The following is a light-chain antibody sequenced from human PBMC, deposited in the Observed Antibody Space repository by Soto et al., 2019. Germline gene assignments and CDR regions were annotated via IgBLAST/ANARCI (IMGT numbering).Light chain of an antibody. J-gene: IGKJ1*01. V-gene: IGKV3-20*01. CDR2: GAS. CDR1: QSVSSSF. CDR3: QQYGGSPWA. Sequence: IVLTQSPGTLSLSPWQRATLSCRASQSVSSSFLAWYQQKPGQAPRLLIYGASSRATGIPDRFSGSGSGTDFTLTISRLEPEDFAVYYCQQYGGSPWAFGQGTKVDIK.